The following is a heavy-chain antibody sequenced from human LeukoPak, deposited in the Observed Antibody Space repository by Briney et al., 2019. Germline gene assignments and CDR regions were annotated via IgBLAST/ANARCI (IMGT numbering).Heavy chain of an antibody. CDR2: IWYDGSNK. Sequence: GGSLRLSCAASGFTFSSYGMHWVRQAPGKGLEWVAVIWYDGSNKYYADSVKCRFTISRDNSKNTLYLQMNSLRAEDTAVYYCARGPGPYYDFWSGPPDYWGQGTLVTVSS. CDR3: ARGPGPYYDFWSGPPDY. CDR1: GFTFSSYG. J-gene: IGHJ4*02. D-gene: IGHD3-3*01. V-gene: IGHV3-33*01.